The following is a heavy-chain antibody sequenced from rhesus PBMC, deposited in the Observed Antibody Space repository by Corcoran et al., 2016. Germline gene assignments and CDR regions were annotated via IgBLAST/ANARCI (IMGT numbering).Heavy chain of an antibody. D-gene: IGHD6-13*01. J-gene: IGHJ3*01. V-gene: IGHV4-106*01. Sequence: QVQLQESGPGLVKPSETLSLTCAVSGGSISDDYYWSWIRQPPGKGLEWIGYIYGSGGGTNYNPSLKNRGTISIDTSKNQVSLKLSSVTAADTAVYYCARVNSSWYAFDFWGQGLRVTVSS. CDR3: ARVNSSWYAFDF. CDR1: GGSISDDYY. CDR2: IYGSGGGT.